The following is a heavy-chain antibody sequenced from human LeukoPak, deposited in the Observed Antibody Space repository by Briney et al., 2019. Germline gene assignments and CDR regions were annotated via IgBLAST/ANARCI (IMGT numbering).Heavy chain of an antibody. D-gene: IGHD3-9*01. J-gene: IGHJ4*02. CDR2: IRSKAHGGTT. V-gene: IGHV3-49*04. CDR3: TRGRYDILTGYYNPLFDY. Sequence: GRSLRLSCTASGFTFGDYAMSWVRQAPGKGLEWVGFIRSKAHGGTTEYAASVKGRFTISRDDSKSIAYLQMNSLKTEDTAVYYCTRGRYDILTGYYNPLFDYWGQGTLVTVSS. CDR1: GFTFGDYA.